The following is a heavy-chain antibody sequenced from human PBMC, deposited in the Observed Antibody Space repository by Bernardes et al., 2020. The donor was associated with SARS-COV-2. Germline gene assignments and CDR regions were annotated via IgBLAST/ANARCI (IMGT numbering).Heavy chain of an antibody. D-gene: IGHD3-10*01. CDR3: ARDYFGSGSYTDF. V-gene: IGHV1-2*02. Sequence: ASVKVYCKASGYTFTSYYIHWVRQAPGQGLEWMGWINPNSGVTNYARKFQGRVTMTRDTSISTAYMELSRLRSDDTAMYYCARDYFGSGSYTDFWGQGTLVTVSS. CDR2: INPNSGVT. J-gene: IGHJ4*02. CDR1: GYTFTSYY.